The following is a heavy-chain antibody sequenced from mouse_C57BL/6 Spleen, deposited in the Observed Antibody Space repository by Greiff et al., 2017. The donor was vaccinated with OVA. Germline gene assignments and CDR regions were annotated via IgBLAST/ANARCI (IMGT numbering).Heavy chain of an antibody. V-gene: IGHV1-26*01. J-gene: IGHJ3*01. CDR1: GYTFTDYY. CDR2: INPNNGGT. D-gene: IGHD2-1*01. CDR3: ARGRSFYYGNYGFAY. Sequence: VQLQQSGPELVKPGASVKISCKASGYTFTDYYMNWVKQSHGKSLEWIGDINPNNGGTSYNQKFKGKATLTVDKSSSTAYMELRSLTSEDSAVYDGARGRSFYYGNYGFAYWGQGTLVTVSA.